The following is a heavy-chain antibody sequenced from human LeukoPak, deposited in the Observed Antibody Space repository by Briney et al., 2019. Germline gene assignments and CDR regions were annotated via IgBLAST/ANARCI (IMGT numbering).Heavy chain of an antibody. Sequence: PGGSLILSCAACGFTFSYYSIDWVRQAPGKGLERVASITSSSSHIYYADSVKGRFTISRDNAKNEVYLQMNSLRAEDTAIYYCARVMMGATVTTFHYYCMDVWGVGTTVTVSS. J-gene: IGHJ6*03. CDR3: ARVMMGATVTTFHYYCMDV. V-gene: IGHV3-21*01. CDR2: ITSSSSHI. D-gene: IGHD4-11*01. CDR1: GFTFSYYS.